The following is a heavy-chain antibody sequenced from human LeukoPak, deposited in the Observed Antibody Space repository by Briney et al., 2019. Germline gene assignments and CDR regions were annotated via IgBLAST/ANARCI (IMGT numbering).Heavy chain of an antibody. Sequence: PSETLSLTCAVYGGSFSGYYWSWIRQPPGKGLEWIGEINHSGSTNYNPSLKSRVTISVDTSKNQFSLKLSSVTAADTAVYYCARLVVAATPDYFDYWGQGTLVTVSS. D-gene: IGHD2-15*01. CDR2: INHSGST. J-gene: IGHJ4*02. CDR1: GGSFSGYY. V-gene: IGHV4-34*01. CDR3: ARLVVAATPDYFDY.